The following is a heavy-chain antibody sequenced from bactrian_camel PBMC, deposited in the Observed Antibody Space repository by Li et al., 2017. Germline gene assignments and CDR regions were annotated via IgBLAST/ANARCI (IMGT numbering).Heavy chain of an antibody. D-gene: IGHD6*01. V-gene: IGHV3S1*01. CDR1: GYTYNRNC. CDR2: IATGSGNT. Sequence: HVQLVESGGGSVQAGGSLRLSCAASGYTYNRNCMAWFRQAPGKEREGVARIATGSGNTYYADSVKGRFTISQDNAKNTVYLQMNNLQPEDTATYYCAEWRGSRGEHCYSLNYWGQGTQVTVS. J-gene: IGHJ4*01. CDR3: AEWRGSRGEHCYSLNY.